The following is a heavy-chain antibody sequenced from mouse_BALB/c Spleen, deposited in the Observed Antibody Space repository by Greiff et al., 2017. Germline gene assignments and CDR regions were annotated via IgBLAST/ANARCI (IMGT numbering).Heavy chain of an antibody. J-gene: IGHJ4*01. CDR2: ISYDGSN. D-gene: IGHD1-1*01. CDR1: GYSITSGYY. Sequence: EVKLQESGPGLVKPSQSLSLTCSVTGYSITSGYYWNWLRQFPGNKLEWMGYISYDGSNNYNPSLKNRISITRDTSKNQFFLKLNSVTTEDTATYYCARAFTTVVALYYYAMDYWGQGTSVTVSS. CDR3: ARAFTTVVALYYYAMDY. V-gene: IGHV3-6*02.